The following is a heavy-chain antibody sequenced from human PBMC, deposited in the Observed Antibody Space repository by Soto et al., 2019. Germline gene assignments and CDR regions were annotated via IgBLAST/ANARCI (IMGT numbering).Heavy chain of an antibody. CDR1: GGSIRDCF. CDR2: IYYSRRT. J-gene: IGHJ4*02. D-gene: IGHD2-21*02. V-gene: IGHV4-59*01. Sequence: SETLSLTCTVSGGSIRDCFWTWIRQPPGKKLAQIGYIYYSRRTNYKPSLKSRVSISVDTSKIHFSLQLSSVTAAHTDVYHCARVGGDDVGDCGCFCYWGQG. CDR3: ARVGGDDVGDCGCFCY.